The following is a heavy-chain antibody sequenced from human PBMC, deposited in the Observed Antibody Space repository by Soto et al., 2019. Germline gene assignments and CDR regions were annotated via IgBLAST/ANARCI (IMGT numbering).Heavy chain of an antibody. CDR1: GGTFSSYT. CDR2: IIPLLGIA. CDR3: ATVETRGFSDYEGRGSFGMDV. V-gene: IGHV1-69*02. Sequence: QVQLVQSGAEVQKPGSPVKVSCKASGGTFSSYTISWVRQAPEQGLEWMGRIIPLLGIANYAQKFQGRVTLAADESSSTAYMELSSLRYEDTAVYYCATVETRGFSDYEGRGSFGMDVWGQGTTVTVSS. J-gene: IGHJ6*02. D-gene: IGHD5-12*01.